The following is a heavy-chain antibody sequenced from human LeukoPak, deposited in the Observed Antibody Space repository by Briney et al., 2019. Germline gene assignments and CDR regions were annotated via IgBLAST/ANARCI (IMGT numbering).Heavy chain of an antibody. V-gene: IGHV4-39*01. CDR3: ARHQFYGSGSYYFDY. J-gene: IGHJ4*02. CDR1: GGSISSSRFY. D-gene: IGHD3-10*01. Sequence: SETLSLTCTVSGGSISSSRFYGGWIRQPPGEGLEWIASIYYSGSTYYNPSLKSRVTISVDTSKNQFALKVSSVTAADTALYYCARHQFYGSGSYYFDYWGQGTLVTVSS. CDR2: IYYSGST.